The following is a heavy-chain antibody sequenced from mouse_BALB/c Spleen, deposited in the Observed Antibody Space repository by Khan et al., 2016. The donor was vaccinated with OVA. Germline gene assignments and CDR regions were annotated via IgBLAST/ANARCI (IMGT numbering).Heavy chain of an antibody. J-gene: IGHJ3*01. D-gene: IGHD2-1*01. CDR2: IFPGTGTT. CDR1: GYTFTSYW. Sequence: QVRLQQSGAELVKPGASVKLSCKTSGYTFTSYWIQWVKQRPGQGLGWIGQIFPGTGTTYYNENFKGKATLTVDTSSSTAYMQLSSLTFDVSADYFCTKGYFGNCEFVYWGQGTLVTVSP. CDR3: TKGYFGNCEFVY. V-gene: IGHV1S132*01.